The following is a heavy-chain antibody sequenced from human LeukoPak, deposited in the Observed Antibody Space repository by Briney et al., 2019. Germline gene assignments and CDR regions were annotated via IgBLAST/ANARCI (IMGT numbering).Heavy chain of an antibody. V-gene: IGHV1-8*01. J-gene: IGHJ4*02. CDR2: MNPNSGNT. CDR3: ARGAYYGSGSPLDY. CDR1: GYTFTSYD. Sequence: GASVKVSCKASGYTFTSYDINWVRQATGQGLEWMGWMNPNSGNTCYAQKFQGRVTMTRNTSISTAYMELSSLRSEDTAVYYCARGAYYGSGSPLDYWGQGTLVTVSS. D-gene: IGHD3-10*01.